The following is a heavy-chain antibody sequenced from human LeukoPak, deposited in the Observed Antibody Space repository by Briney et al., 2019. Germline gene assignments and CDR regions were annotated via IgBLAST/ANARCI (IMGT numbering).Heavy chain of an antibody. CDR2: IGIDSGNT. V-gene: IGHV3-48*01. D-gene: IGHD1-1*01. CDR1: GFPFIEYS. CDR3: ARDHNYAFDN. Sequence: GGSLRLSCTASGFPFIEYSMNWVRQAPGKGLEWISYIGIDSGNTKYADSVRGRFTISTDKAKNSLYLQMNSLRVEDTAVYYCARDHNYAFDNWGQGTLVSDAS. J-gene: IGHJ4*02.